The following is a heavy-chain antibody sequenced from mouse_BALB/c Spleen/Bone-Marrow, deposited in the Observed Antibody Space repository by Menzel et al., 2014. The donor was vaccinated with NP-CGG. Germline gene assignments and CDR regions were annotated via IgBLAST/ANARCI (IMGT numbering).Heavy chain of an antibody. CDR2: IDPANVNT. J-gene: IGHJ3*01. V-gene: IGHV14-3*02. CDR3: ATYYYGSSLFAY. CDR1: GFNIKNTY. D-gene: IGHD1-1*01. Sequence: VQLQQPGAELVKPGASAKLSCTASGFNIKNTYIHWVKPRPEQGLEWIGRIDPANVNTKYDPKFQGKATITADTSSNTAYLQLSSLTSEDTAVYYCATYYYGSSLFAYWGQGTLVTVSA.